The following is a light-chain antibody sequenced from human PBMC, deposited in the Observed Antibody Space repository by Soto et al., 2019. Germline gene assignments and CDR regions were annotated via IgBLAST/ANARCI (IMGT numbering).Light chain of an antibody. CDR3: QQRSNWPS. V-gene: IGKV3-11*01. J-gene: IGKJ4*01. Sequence: EIGLTQSAGTLSLSPGERATLSCRASQSVSSYLAWYQQKPGQAPRLLIYDASNRATGIPARFSGSASGTDFTLTISSLEPEDFAVDYCQQRSNWPSFGGGTKVDIK. CDR2: DAS. CDR1: QSVSSY.